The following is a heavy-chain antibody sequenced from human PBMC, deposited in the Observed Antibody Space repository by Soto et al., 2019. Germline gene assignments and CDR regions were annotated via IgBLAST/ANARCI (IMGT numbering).Heavy chain of an antibody. CDR1: GFTFSSYA. D-gene: IGHD5-12*01. CDR3: ARDSPIVEMATITGAFDI. CDR2: ISYDGSNK. J-gene: IGHJ3*02. V-gene: IGHV3-30-3*01. Sequence: GGSLRLSCAASGFTFSSYAMHWVRQAPGKGLEWVAVISYDGSNKYYADSVKGRFTISRDNSKNTLYLQMNSLRAEDTAVYYCARDSPIVEMATITGAFDIWGQGTMVTVSS.